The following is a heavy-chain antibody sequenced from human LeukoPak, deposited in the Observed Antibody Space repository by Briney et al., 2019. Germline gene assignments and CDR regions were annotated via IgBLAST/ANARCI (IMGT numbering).Heavy chain of an antibody. V-gene: IGHV3-9*01. CDR1: GFTFDDYA. Sequence: PGGSLRLSCAASGFTFDDYAMPWVRQAPGKGLEWVSGISWNSGSIGYADSVKGRFTISRDNAKNSLYLQMNSLRAEDTALYYCAKDPTRYGDYTTYYFDYWGQGTLVTVSS. D-gene: IGHD4-17*01. J-gene: IGHJ4*02. CDR2: ISWNSGSI. CDR3: AKDPTRYGDYTTYYFDY.